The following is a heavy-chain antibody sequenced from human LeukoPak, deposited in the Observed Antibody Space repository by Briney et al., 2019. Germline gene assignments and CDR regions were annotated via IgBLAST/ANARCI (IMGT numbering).Heavy chain of an antibody. Sequence: PSETLSLTCTVSGGSISSGDYYWSWIRQPPGKGLEWIGYIYYSGSTYYNPSLKSRVTISVDTSKNQFSLKLSSVTAADTAVYYCAREGSTGASRYFDYWGQGTLVTASS. J-gene: IGHJ4*02. V-gene: IGHV4-30-4*08. CDR3: AREGSTGASRYFDY. D-gene: IGHD1-26*01. CDR1: GGSISSGDYY. CDR2: IYYSGST.